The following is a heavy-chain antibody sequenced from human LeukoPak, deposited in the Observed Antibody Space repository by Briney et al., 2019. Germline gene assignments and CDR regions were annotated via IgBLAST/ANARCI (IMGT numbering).Heavy chain of an antibody. J-gene: IGHJ4*02. Sequence: ASVKVSCKASGYTFTGYYMHWVRQAPGQGLEWMGWINPNSGGTNYAQKFQGRVTMTRDTSISTAYMELSRLRSDDTAVYYCARGRVKVTWDFDYWGQGTLVTVSS. CDR2: INPNSGGT. CDR1: GYTFTGYY. D-gene: IGHD2/OR15-2a*01. V-gene: IGHV1-2*02. CDR3: ARGRVKVTWDFDY.